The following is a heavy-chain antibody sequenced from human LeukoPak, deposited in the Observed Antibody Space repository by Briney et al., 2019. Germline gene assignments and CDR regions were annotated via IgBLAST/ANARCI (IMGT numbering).Heavy chain of an antibody. CDR2: IIPILGIA. CDR3: VVAIQRGYSGNDPHYYYGMDV. J-gene: IGHJ6*02. D-gene: IGHD5-12*01. V-gene: IGHV1-69*04. CDR1: GGTFSSYA. Sequence: SVKVSCKASGGTFSSYAISWVRQAPGQGLEWMGRIIPILGIANYAQKFQGRVTITADKSTSTAYMELSSLRSEDTAVYYCVVAIQRGYSGNDPHYYYGMDVWGQGTTVTVS.